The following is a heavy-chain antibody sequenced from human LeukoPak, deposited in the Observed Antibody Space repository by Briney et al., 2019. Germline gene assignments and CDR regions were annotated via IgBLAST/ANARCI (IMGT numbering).Heavy chain of an antibody. D-gene: IGHD6-13*01. V-gene: IGHV1-46*01. Sequence: ASVKVSCKASGYTFTSFYMHWVRLAPGQGLEWMGIINPSGGCTSYAQKFQDRVTVTRDTSTSTLYMELRSLRSEDTAVYYCARGGVAASGASDIWGQGTMVTVSS. CDR2: INPSGGCT. CDR3: ARGGVAASGASDI. J-gene: IGHJ3*02. CDR1: GYTFTSFY.